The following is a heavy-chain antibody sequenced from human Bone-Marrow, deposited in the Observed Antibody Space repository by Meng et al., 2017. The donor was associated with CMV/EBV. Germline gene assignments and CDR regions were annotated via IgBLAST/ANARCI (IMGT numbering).Heavy chain of an antibody. CDR2: IYPGDPDA. CDR3: ARGGFGSSGSRYYYGMDV. D-gene: IGHD6-25*01. CDR1: GYSFTNYW. V-gene: IGHV5-51*01. Sequence: GGSLRLSCEGSGYSFTNYWIAWVRQMPGKGLEWMGIIYPGDPDATYSPSFRGQVTISADRSISTAYLQWRSLKASDTAMYYCARGGFGSSGSRYYYGMDVWGQGTTVTVSS. J-gene: IGHJ6*02.